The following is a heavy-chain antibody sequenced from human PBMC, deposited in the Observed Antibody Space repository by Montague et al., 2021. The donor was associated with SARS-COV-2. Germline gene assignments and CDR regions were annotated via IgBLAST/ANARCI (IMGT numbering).Heavy chain of an antibody. J-gene: IGHJ4*02. CDR1: GGSISSDTYY. CDR2: IYYSGST. D-gene: IGHD3-16*01. V-gene: IGHV4-39*07. CDR3: ARDLWVWLWVEVSFDS. Sequence: SETLSLTCTVSGGSISSDTYYWTWIRQHPGKGLEWIGSIYYSGSTYYNPSLKSRVTISVDTTKNQFSLKLSSVTAVDTAVYYCARDLWVWLWVEVSFDSWGQGTLVTVSS.